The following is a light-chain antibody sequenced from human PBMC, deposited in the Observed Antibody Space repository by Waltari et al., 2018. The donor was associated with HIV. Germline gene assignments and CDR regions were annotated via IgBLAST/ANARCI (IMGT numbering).Light chain of an antibody. CDR1: TNAIGADKS. CDR2: DVT. V-gene: IGLV2-14*01. J-gene: IGLJ2*01. CDR3: GSSTNSNIVL. Sequence: QSALTQTASVSASPGQSITISCTGITNAIGADKSVSWYQQHPGKVPKLLIYDVTNRPAGVSGRFSGSKSVNTASLTISWLQPDDEADYYCGSSTNSNIVLFGGGTKLTVL.